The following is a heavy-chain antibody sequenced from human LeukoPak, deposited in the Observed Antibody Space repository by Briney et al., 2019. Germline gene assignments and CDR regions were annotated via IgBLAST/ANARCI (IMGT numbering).Heavy chain of an antibody. CDR1: GGSISSGGYY. J-gene: IGHJ6*04. Sequence: PSQTLSLTCTVSGGSISSGGYYWSWIRQHPGKGLEWIGYIYYSRSTYYNPSLKSRVTISVDTSKNQFSLKLSSVTAADTAVYYCARDRALYCSSTSCYVYGMDVWGKGTTVTVSS. D-gene: IGHD2-2*01. V-gene: IGHV4-31*03. CDR3: ARDRALYCSSTSCYVYGMDV. CDR2: IYYSRST.